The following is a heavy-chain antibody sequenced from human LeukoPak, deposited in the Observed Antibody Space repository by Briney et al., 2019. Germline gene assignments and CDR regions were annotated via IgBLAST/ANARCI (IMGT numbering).Heavy chain of an antibody. D-gene: IGHD6-19*01. Sequence: GGSLRLSCAASGFTFSNYAMHWVRQAPGKGLEWVAIISNDGSNKYYADSVKGRFTLSRDNSKYMVYLQMNSLRGEDTAVYYCARQIVLGLGWSSIDYWGQGTLVTVSS. CDR3: ARQIVLGLGWSSIDY. V-gene: IGHV3-30-3*01. J-gene: IGHJ4*02. CDR1: GFTFSNYA. CDR2: ISNDGSNK.